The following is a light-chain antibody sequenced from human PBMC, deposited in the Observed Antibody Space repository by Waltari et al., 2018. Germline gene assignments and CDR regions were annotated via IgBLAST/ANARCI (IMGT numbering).Light chain of an antibody. V-gene: IGKV3-15*01. CDR2: GGS. CDR1: QSVNSN. Sequence: EIVMTQSPATLSVSPGERATLSCWASQSVNSNLAWYQHKPGPAPRLLIYGGSTRATAIPASVSGSGSGTEFTLTISSLQSEDFAVDFCQQYDNWAEYSFGQGTKLEI. CDR3: QQYDNWAEYS. J-gene: IGKJ2*01.